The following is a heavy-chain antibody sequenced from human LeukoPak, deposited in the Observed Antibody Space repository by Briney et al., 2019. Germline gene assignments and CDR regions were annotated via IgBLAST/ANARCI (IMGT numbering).Heavy chain of an antibody. Sequence: GGSLRLSCAASGFTFSSYSMNWVRQAPGKGLEWVSSISSSSSYIYYADSVKGRFTISRDNSKNTLYLQMNSLRAEDTAVYYCAKDLYDFWSGYYFDYMDVWGKGTTVTVSS. CDR2: ISSSSSYI. CDR3: AKDLYDFWSGYYFDYMDV. J-gene: IGHJ6*03. V-gene: IGHV3-21*01. D-gene: IGHD3-3*01. CDR1: GFTFSSYS.